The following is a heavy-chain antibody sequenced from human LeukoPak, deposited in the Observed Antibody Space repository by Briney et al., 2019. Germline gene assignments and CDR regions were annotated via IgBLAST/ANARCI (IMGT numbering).Heavy chain of an antibody. CDR1: GFTFSSYA. V-gene: IGHV3-23*01. J-gene: IGHJ4*02. Sequence: GGSLRLSCAASGFTFSSYAMTWVRQAPGKGLEWVSGISGSGGDTDYADSLKGRFTISRDNSKNTLHLQMNSLRAEDTAVYYCAKDRYNYGSSVDYWGQGTLVTVSS. CDR2: ISGSGGDT. D-gene: IGHD5-18*01. CDR3: AKDRYNYGSSVDY.